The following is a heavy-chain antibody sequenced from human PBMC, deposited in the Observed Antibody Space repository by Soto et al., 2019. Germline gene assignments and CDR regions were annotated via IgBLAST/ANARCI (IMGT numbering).Heavy chain of an antibody. Sequence: EVHLVESGGGLVKPGGSLKLSCAASGFTFSSAWMNWVRQAPGKGLEWVGRIKSKTDRGTTDYAAPVKGRFTISRDDSKNTLYLQMNSLKTEDTAVYYCATDYSSGWFFDYWGQGTLVTVSS. J-gene: IGHJ4*02. CDR1: GFTFSSAW. D-gene: IGHD6-19*01. CDR3: ATDYSSGWFFDY. V-gene: IGHV3-15*07. CDR2: IKSKTDRGTT.